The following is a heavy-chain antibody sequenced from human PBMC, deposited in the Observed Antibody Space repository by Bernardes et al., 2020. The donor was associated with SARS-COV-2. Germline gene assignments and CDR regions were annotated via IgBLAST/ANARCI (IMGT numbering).Heavy chain of an antibody. D-gene: IGHD2-15*01. Sequence: SKTLYLTCTVSGGSISSSSYYWGWIRQPPGKGLEWIGSMYYSGTTYYNPSLKSRVTVSVDTSKNQFSLKLSSVTVADTAVYYCARHSPRSDTVVGATGWFDPWGQGTLVTVSS. CDR3: ARHSPRSDTVVGATGWFDP. J-gene: IGHJ5*02. CDR1: GGSISSSSYY. CDR2: MYYSGTT. V-gene: IGHV4-39*01.